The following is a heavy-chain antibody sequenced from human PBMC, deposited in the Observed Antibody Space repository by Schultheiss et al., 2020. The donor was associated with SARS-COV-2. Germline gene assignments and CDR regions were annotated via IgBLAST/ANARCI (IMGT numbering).Heavy chain of an antibody. D-gene: IGHD2-2*01. J-gene: IGHJ6*02. Sequence: GGSLRLSCAASGFTFSNAWMSWVRQAPGKGLEWVGRIKSKTDGGTTDYAAPVKGRFTISRDDSKNTLYLQMNSLKTEDTAVYYCTTTYHVVPAAPYYYYYGMDVWGQGTTVTVSS. CDR3: TTTYHVVPAAPYYYYYGMDV. CDR1: GFTFSNAW. V-gene: IGHV3-15*01. CDR2: IKSKTDGGTT.